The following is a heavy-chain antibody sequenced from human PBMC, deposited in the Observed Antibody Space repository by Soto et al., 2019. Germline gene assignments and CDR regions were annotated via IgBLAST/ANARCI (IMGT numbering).Heavy chain of an antibody. J-gene: IGHJ5*02. CDR1: GVSISSRGYY. D-gene: IGHD2-15*01. CDR2: IYYSGST. CDR3: AREWGYCSGGSCYSNWFDP. V-gene: IGHV4-31*03. Sequence: PSETLSLTCTVSGVSISSRGYYWSLLRPHPGKGLEWIGYIYYSGSTYYNPSLKSRVTISVDTSKNQFSLKLSSVTAADTAVYYCAREWGYCSGGSCYSNWFDPWGQGTLVTVSS.